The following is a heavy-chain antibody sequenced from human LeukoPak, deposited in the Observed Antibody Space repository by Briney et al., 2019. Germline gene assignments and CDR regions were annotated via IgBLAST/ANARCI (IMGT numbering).Heavy chain of an antibody. D-gene: IGHD6-6*01. CDR2: IYPGDSDT. CDR1: GYSFTSYW. J-gene: IGHJ4*02. V-gene: IGHV5-51*01. Sequence: GESLKISCKGSGYSFTSYWIGWVRQLPGKGLEWMGIIYPGDSDTRYSPSFQGQVTISANKSISTAYVQWSSLKASDTAMYYCARQGLAARPDPGDHHWGQGTLVTVSS. CDR3: ARQGLAARPDPGDHH.